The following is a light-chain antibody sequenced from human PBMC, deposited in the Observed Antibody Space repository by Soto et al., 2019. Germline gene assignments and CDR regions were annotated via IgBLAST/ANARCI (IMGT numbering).Light chain of an antibody. CDR2: GAS. CDR1: QSVSSSF. J-gene: IGKJ4*01. V-gene: IGKV3-20*01. CDR3: QQYGSSPLT. Sequence: EIVLTQSPGILSLSPGERATLSCRASQSVSSSFLAWYQQKPGQAPRLLIYGASSRATGIPDRFSGSGSGTDFTLTISRLEPEDVAVYYCQQYGSSPLTFGGGTQVEIK.